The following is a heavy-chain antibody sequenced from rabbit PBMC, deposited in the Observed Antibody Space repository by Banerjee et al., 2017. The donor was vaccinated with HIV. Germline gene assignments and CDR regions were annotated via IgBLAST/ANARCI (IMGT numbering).Heavy chain of an antibody. Sequence: LEESGGGLVQPEGSLTLTCTASGFSFSSTYWMCWVRQAPGKGLEWIGCIDTNSGSTWYASWVNGRFTISKTSLTTVTLQMTSLTAADTATYFCARVWHLWGQGTLVTVS. CDR2: IDTNSGST. CDR3: ARVWHL. D-gene: IGHD5-1*01. J-gene: IGHJ3*01. V-gene: IGHV1S45*01. CDR1: GFSFSSTYW.